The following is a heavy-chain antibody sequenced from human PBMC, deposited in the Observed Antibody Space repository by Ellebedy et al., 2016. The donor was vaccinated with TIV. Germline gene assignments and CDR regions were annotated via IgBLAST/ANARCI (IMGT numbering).Heavy chain of an antibody. CDR3: ARAPTTGGGGSIDY. J-gene: IGHJ4*02. CDR2: IWYDGSNK. Sequence: PGGSLRLSCEASGFTFSNSAMHWVRQTPGKGLEWVALIWYDGSNKYYADSVKGRFTISRENSKNTLYLQMNSLRDEETAVYYCARAPTTGGGGSIDYWGQGTLVTVSS. V-gene: IGHV3-33*01. D-gene: IGHD1-26*01. CDR1: GFTFSNSA.